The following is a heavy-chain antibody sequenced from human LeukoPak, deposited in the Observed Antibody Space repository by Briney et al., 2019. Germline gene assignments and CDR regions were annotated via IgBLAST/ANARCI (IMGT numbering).Heavy chain of an antibody. CDR1: GGTFSSYA. CDR3: AHQFWKARDWFDP. D-gene: IGHD1-1*01. J-gene: IGHJ5*02. CDR2: IIPIFGTA. Sequence: GASVKVSCKASGGTFSSYAISWVRQAPGRGLEWMGGIIPIFGTANYAQKFQGRVTITADESTSTAYMELSSLRSEDTAVYYCAHQFWKARDWFDPWGQGTLVTVSS. V-gene: IGHV1-69*13.